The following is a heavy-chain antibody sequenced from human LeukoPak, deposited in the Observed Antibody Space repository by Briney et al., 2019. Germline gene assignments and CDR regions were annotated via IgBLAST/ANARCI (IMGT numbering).Heavy chain of an antibody. J-gene: IGHJ4*02. CDR3: AREVVSSPSYFDS. D-gene: IGHD2-15*01. Sequence: PGGSLRLSCAASGFTVSSSYMYWVRQASGKGLEWVSFFYRGDSTYYAESVRGRFTISRGNSKNTLYLLMNSLIPEDTAVYYCAREVVSSPSYFDSWGQGTLVTVSS. V-gene: IGHV3-53*01. CDR2: FYRGDST. CDR1: GFTVSSSY.